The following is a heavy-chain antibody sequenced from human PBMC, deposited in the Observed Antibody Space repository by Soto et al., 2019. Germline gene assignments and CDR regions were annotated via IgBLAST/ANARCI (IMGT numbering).Heavy chain of an antibody. V-gene: IGHV3-30-3*01. Sequence: QVQLVESGGGVVQPGRSLGLSCAASGFTFSSYAMHWVRQAPGTGLEWVAFISYDGSNRYYADSVKGRFTLSRDNSKNTLHLQMNSLRPEDTAVYYCARSSFYYGSSGYQDYWGQGTLVTVSS. J-gene: IGHJ4*02. CDR3: ARSSFYYGSSGYQDY. CDR2: ISYDGSNR. D-gene: IGHD3-22*01. CDR1: GFTFSSYA.